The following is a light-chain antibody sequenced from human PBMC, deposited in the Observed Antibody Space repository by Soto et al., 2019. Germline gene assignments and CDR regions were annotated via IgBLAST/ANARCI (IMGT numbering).Light chain of an antibody. CDR2: GAS. V-gene: IGKV3-20*01. CDR3: QQYGTSRT. Sequence: EILLTQSPGTLSLSPGERATLSCRASQSVASNYLAWYQQKPGQAPRLLIHGASNRATGIPDRFSGSGSGTDFTLSISRLEPEDFAVYYCQQYGTSRTFGQGTKVEIK. CDR1: QSVASNY. J-gene: IGKJ1*01.